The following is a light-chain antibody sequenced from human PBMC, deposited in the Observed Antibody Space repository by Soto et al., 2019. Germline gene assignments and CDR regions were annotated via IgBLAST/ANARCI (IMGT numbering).Light chain of an antibody. J-gene: IGKJ4*01. CDR2: GAS. V-gene: IGKV3-15*01. Sequence: EIGMTQSPATLSVSPWERATLSCRASQSVSSNLAWYQQKPGQAPRLLIYGASTRATGIPARFSGSGSGTEFTLTISSLQSEDFAVYYCQQDYNLPPFGGGTKVDIK. CDR3: QQDYNLPP. CDR1: QSVSSN.